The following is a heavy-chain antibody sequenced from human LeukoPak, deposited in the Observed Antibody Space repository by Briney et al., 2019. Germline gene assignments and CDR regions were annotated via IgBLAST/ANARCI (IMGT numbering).Heavy chain of an antibody. V-gene: IGHV4-34*11. CDR2: IYYSGST. D-gene: IGHD1-1*01. CDR3: ARASNNWFVWFDP. CDR1: GGSFSGYY. Sequence: SETLSLTCAVYGGSFSGYYWSWIRQPPGKGLEWIGYIYYSGSTNYNPSLKSRVTISIDTSKNQFSLNLTSVTAADTAVYYCARASNNWFVWFDPWGQGTLVTVSS. J-gene: IGHJ5*02.